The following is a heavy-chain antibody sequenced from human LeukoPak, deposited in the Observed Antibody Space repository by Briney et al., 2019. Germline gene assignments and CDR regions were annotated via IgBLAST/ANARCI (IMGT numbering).Heavy chain of an antibody. CDR2: INPNSGGT. CDR1: GYTFTGYY. J-gene: IGHJ4*02. D-gene: IGHD5-12*01. Sequence: ASVKVSCKASGYTFTGYYMHWVRQAPGQGLEWMGWINPNSGGTNYARKFQGRVTMTRDTSISTAYMELSRLRSDDTAVYYCARDRASGYDLRLFGYWGQGTLVTVSS. CDR3: ARDRASGYDLRLFGY. V-gene: IGHV1-2*02.